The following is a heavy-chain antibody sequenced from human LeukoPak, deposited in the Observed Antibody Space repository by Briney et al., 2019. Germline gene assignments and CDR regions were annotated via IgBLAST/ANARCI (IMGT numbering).Heavy chain of an antibody. CDR2: INWNGGST. D-gene: IGHD3-10*02. CDR1: GFTLDEYG. V-gene: IGHV3-20*04. J-gene: IGHJ6*04. CDR3: AELGITMIGGV. Sequence: GGSLRLSCAASGFTLDEYGMSWVRHAPGKGLEWVSGINWNGGSTGYADSVKGRFTISRDNAKNSLYLQMNSLRAEDTAVYYCAELGITMIGGVWGKGTTVTISS.